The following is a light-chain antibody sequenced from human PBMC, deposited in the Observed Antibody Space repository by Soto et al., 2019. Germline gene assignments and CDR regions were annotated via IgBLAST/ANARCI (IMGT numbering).Light chain of an antibody. CDR2: EVS. CDR3: SSYTTSTTPGVL. CDR1: SGDVGNYDL. Sequence: QSALTQPASVSGSPGQSITISCTGSSGDVGNYDLVSWYQQIPGKAPQLMIFEVSRRPSGVSNRFSGSKSGNTASLTISGLQAEDEADYYCSSYTTSTTPGVLFGGGTQLTVL. V-gene: IGLV2-14*02. J-gene: IGLJ2*01.